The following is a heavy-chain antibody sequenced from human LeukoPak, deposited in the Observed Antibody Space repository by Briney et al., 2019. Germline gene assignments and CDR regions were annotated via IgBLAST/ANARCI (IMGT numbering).Heavy chain of an antibody. V-gene: IGHV3-48*04. CDR2: ISSSGSTI. CDR1: GFTFSSYW. CDR3: ARDPGDYDAFDI. J-gene: IGHJ3*02. D-gene: IGHD4-17*01. Sequence: PGGSLRLSCAASGFTFSSYWMHWVRQAPGKGLEWVSYISSSGSTIYYADSVKGRFTISRDNAKNSLYLQMNSLRAEDTAVYYCARDPGDYDAFDIWGQGTMVTVSS.